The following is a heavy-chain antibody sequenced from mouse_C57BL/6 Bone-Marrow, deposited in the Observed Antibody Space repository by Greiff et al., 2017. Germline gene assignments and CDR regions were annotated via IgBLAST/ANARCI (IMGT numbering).Heavy chain of an antibody. V-gene: IGHV1-81*01. CDR2: IYPRSGNT. Sequence: QVQLQQSGAELARPGASVKLSCKASGYTFTSYGISWVKQRTGQGLEWIGEIYPRSGNTYYNEKFKGKATLTAEKSSSTAYMELRSLTSEDSAVYFCARVYGSSSPWFAYWGQGTLVTVSA. CDR3: ARVYGSSSPWFAY. CDR1: GYTFTSYG. D-gene: IGHD1-1*01. J-gene: IGHJ3*01.